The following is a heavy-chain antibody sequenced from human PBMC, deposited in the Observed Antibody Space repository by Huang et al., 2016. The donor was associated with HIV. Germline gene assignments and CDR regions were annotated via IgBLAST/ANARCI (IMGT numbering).Heavy chain of an antibody. J-gene: IGHJ4*02. Sequence: EVQLVESGGGLIKPGGSLRLSCAASGLTVSTNYMTGVRQAPGKGLVWGSLSDSGGTTYYADSVKGRFTISRDDSENTLYLHMTSLRAGDTAVYYCAKEGDTGAALGYWGQGTLVTVS. CDR2: SDSGGTT. CDR1: GLTVSTNY. D-gene: IGHD2-8*02. V-gene: IGHV3-53*01. CDR3: AKEGDTGAALGY.